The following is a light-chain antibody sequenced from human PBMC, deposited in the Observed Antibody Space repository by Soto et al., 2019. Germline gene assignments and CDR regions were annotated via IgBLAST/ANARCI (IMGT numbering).Light chain of an antibody. Sequence: QAVVTQEPSLTVSPVGTVTLTCASSTGAVTSRSFPNWFQQKPVQAPRSLIYSTDNRHSWTPARFSCSLLGGKAALTLSGAQPEDEADYYCLLYYGGARLFGGGTKLTVL. V-gene: IGLV7-43*01. CDR3: LLYYGGARL. J-gene: IGLJ3*02. CDR2: STD. CDR1: TGAVTSRSF.